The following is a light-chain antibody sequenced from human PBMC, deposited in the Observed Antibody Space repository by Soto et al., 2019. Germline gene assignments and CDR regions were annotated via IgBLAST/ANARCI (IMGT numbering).Light chain of an antibody. CDR2: GAS. CDR3: HLCHRYLP. V-gene: IGKV1-5*01. J-gene: IGKJ1*01. CDR1: ESMSNC. Sequence: DIQMTQSPSTLSASVGDRVTITCRASESMSNCLAWYQQKPGKAPKLLISGASSLQSGVPSRFNGSASGTEFTLTFSSLQPDDIAPYYCHLCHRYLPFGQGPKVEMK.